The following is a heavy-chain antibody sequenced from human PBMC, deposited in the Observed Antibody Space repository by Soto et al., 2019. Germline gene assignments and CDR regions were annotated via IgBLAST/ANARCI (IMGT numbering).Heavy chain of an antibody. J-gene: IGHJ4*02. D-gene: IGHD6-19*01. V-gene: IGHV3-48*01. Sequence: GGSLRLSCAASGFTFSSYSMNWVRQAPGKGLEWVSYISSSSSTIYYADSVKGRFTISRDNAKNSLYLQMNSLRAEDTAVYYSARVFKVGSGWPTKVGKKGGGLDYWGQGTLVTVSS. CDR3: ARVFKVGSGWPTKVGKKGGGLDY. CDR1: GFTFSSYS. CDR2: ISSSSSTI.